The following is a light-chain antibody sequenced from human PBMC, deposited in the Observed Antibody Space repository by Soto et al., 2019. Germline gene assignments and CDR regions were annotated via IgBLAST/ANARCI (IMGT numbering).Light chain of an antibody. CDR2: RES. J-gene: IGKJ4*01. CDR3: QQYGSSPRT. Sequence: EIVLTQSPGTLSLSPGERATLSCRASQSVSSNYLAWYQQKPGQAPKVLIYRESIRATGIPDRFTGSGSGTDFTLTISRLEPEDFAVYYCQQYGSSPRTFGGGTKLDIK. CDR1: QSVSSNY. V-gene: IGKV3-20*01.